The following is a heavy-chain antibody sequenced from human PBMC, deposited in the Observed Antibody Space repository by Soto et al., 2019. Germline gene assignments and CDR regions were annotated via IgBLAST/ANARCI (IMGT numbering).Heavy chain of an antibody. D-gene: IGHD3-10*01. CDR3: ARYDYVSGNDYNMDY. V-gene: IGHV4-4*02. CDR2: IHHSGST. Sequence: SETLSLTCAVSGGSIVSMNWWSCVRKTPGKGLEWIGEIHHSGSTNYNPSLKSRVTISVEKSKNQFSLKLSSVTAADTAVYYFARYDYVSGNDYNMDYWGQGILVTVSP. CDR1: GGSIVSMNW. J-gene: IGHJ4*02.